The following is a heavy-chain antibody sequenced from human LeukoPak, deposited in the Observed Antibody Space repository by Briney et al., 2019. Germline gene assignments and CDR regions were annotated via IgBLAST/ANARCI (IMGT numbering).Heavy chain of an antibody. Sequence: ASVKVSCKASGYTFAGHYMHWVRQAPGQGLEWMGWISPNSGGTNYAQEFQGRVSMTGDTSISTVYMELSRLTSDDTAVYYCATNPVPYNQSPLGSFDYWGQGALVTVSS. CDR1: GYTFAGHY. V-gene: IGHV1-2*02. D-gene: IGHD1-14*01. J-gene: IGHJ4*02. CDR2: ISPNSGGT. CDR3: ATNPVPYNQSPLGSFDY.